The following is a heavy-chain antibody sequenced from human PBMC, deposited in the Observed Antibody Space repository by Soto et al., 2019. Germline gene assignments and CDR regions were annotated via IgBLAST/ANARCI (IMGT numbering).Heavy chain of an antibody. CDR3: APDVGRVGSYA. CDR2: INSDGSST. J-gene: IGHJ5*02. V-gene: IGHV3-74*01. CDR1: GFTLSSYW. Sequence: EVQLVESGGGLVQPGGSLRLTCAASGFTLSSYWMHWVRQAPGKGLVWVSRINSDGSSTTYADSVKGRFTISRDNAKNTLYLQMNSLRPEDTAVYYCAPDVGRVGSYAWGQGTLVTVSS. D-gene: IGHD1-26*01.